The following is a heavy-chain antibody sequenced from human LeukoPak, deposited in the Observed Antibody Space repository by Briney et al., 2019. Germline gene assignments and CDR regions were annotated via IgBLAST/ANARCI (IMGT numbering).Heavy chain of an antibody. J-gene: IGHJ4*02. V-gene: IGHV3-74*01. Sequence: PGGSLRLSCAASGFTVSSYWMHWVRQAPGKGLVWVSRIHLDGTITNYADSVRGRFTISRDNAKNTLYLQMNSLRAEGTAVYYCARGGSPSDYWGQGTLVTVSS. CDR2: IHLDGTIT. CDR1: GFTVSSYW. CDR3: ARGGSPSDY. D-gene: IGHD3-16*01.